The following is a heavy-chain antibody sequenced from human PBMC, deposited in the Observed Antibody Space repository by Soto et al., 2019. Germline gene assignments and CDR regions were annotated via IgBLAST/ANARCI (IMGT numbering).Heavy chain of an antibody. CDR2: INSDGSST. J-gene: IGHJ4*02. V-gene: IGHV3-74*01. CDR3: ASDLDRGFWSGYYTGDFDY. CDR1: GFTFSSYW. Sequence: PGGSLGLSCAASGFTFSSYWMNWVRQAPGKGLVWVSRINSDGSSTSYADSVKGRFTISRDNAKNTLYPQMNSLRAEDTAAYYCASDLDRGFWSGYYTGDFDYWGQGTLVTVSS. D-gene: IGHD3-3*01.